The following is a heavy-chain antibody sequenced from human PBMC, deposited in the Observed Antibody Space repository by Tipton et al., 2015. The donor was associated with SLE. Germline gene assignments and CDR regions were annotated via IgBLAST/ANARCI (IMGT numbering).Heavy chain of an antibody. V-gene: IGHV4-61*01. Sequence: TLSLTCTVSGGSVDSGSYYWSWIRQPPGKGLEWVGNIYYSGTINYNPSLKSRVTISVDTSRNQFSLRLTSVTATDTAVYYCARRADTATVGYLDYWGQGIQVTVPS. D-gene: IGHD5-18*01. CDR3: ARRADTATVGYLDY. J-gene: IGHJ4*02. CDR2: IYYSGTI. CDR1: GGSVDSGSYY.